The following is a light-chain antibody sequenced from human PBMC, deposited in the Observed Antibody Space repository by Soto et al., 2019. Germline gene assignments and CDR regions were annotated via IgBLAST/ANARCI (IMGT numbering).Light chain of an antibody. V-gene: IGKV3-20*01. J-gene: IGKJ4*01. CDR2: GAC. CDR1: QSVSSSY. CDR3: QQYVSSRLT. Sequence: EIVLTQSPGTLSLSPGERATLSCRASQSVSSSYLAWYQQKPGQAPRLLIYGACSRPTRIPDRFSGSVSGKDFPLTSRRREPVHCEVYYCQQYVSSRLTFRGGTKVQIK.